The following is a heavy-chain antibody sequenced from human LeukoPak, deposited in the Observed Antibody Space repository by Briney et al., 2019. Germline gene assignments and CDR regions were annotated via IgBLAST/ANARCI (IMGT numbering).Heavy chain of an antibody. CDR3: AKDLGYSSGWFPDGAFDI. CDR1: GFTFSSYA. V-gene: IGHV3-23*01. J-gene: IGHJ3*02. Sequence: PGGSLRLSCAASGFTFSSYAMSWVRQAPGKGLEWVSAISGSGGSTYYADSVKGRFTISRDNSKNTLYLQMNSLRAEDTAVYYCAKDLGYSSGWFPDGAFDIWGQGTMVTVSS. CDR2: ISGSGGST. D-gene: IGHD6-19*01.